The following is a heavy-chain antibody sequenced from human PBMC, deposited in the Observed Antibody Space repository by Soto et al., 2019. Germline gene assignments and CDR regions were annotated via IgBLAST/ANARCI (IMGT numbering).Heavy chain of an antibody. D-gene: IGHD6-19*01. CDR1: GGSISSGGYS. CDR2: IHHSGST. CDR3: ARAGGLGAVAVDY. V-gene: IGHV4-30-2*01. Sequence: QLQLQESGSGLVKPSQTLSLTCAVSGGSISSGGYSWSWIRQPPGKGLEWIGYIHHSGSTYYNPSLKSRVTISVDRSKNQFSLKLSPVTAADTAVYYCARAGGLGAVAVDYWGQGTLVTVSS. J-gene: IGHJ4*02.